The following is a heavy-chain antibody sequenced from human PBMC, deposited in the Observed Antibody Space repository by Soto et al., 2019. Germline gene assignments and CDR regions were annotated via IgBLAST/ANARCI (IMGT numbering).Heavy chain of an antibody. CDR3: ARSIVVVVAATFFDY. V-gene: IGHV4-34*01. CDR1: GGSFSGYY. Sequence: PSETLSLTCAVYGGSFSGYYWSWIRQPPGKGLEWIGEINHSGSTNYNPSLKSRVTISVGTSKNQFSLKLSSVTAADTGVYYCARSIVVVVAATFFDYWGQGTLVTVSS. J-gene: IGHJ4*02. CDR2: INHSGST. D-gene: IGHD2-15*01.